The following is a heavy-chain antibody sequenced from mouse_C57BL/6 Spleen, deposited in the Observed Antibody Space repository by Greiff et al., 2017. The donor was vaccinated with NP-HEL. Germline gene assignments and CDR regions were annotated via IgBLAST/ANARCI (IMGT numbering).Heavy chain of an antibody. V-gene: IGHV5-4*01. CDR1: GFTFSSYA. J-gene: IGHJ4*01. CDR3: ARDRAGLRRGDAMDY. D-gene: IGHD2-4*01. CDR2: ISDGGSYT. Sequence: EVHLVESGGGLVKPGGSLKLSCAASGFTFSSYAMSWVRQTPEKRLEWVATISDGGSYTYYPDNVKGRFTISRDNAKNNLYLQMSHLKSEDTAMYYCARDRAGLRRGDAMDYWGQGTSVTVSS.